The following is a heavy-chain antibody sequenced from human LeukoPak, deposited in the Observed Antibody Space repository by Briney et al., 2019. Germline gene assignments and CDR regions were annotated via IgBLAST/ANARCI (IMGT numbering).Heavy chain of an antibody. J-gene: IGHJ4*02. CDR2: IKQGGSEI. D-gene: IGHD3-10*01. CDR1: GFTFSRYW. Sequence: GGSLRLSCVGSGFTFSRYWISGVRQAPGKGLDYVALIKQGGSEIYHMDSVKGRFTISRDDAKNSLYLQMNSLRVEDTAVYYCARDREFESGSEGDYWGQGTLVTVSS. CDR3: ARDREFESGSEGDY. V-gene: IGHV3-7*01.